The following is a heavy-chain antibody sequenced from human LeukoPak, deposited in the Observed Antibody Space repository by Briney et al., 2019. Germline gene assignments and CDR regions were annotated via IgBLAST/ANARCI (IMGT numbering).Heavy chain of an antibody. CDR3: ARRRGDSSEFDY. V-gene: IGHV4-39*02. J-gene: IGHJ4*02. CDR2: IFYDGNP. D-gene: IGHD6-6*01. CDR1: GGSVTSSGYY. Sequence: SETLSLTCSVSGGSVTSSGYYSAWIRQPPGRGLEWVGNIFYDGNPYSHPSLKRRFTISAHTSNNHFSLNLNSVTAADTAVYYCARRRGDSSEFDYWGQGTLLSASS.